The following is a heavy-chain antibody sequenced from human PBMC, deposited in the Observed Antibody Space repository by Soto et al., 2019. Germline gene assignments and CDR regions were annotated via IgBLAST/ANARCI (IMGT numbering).Heavy chain of an antibody. CDR2: ISYDGGYK. V-gene: IGHV3-30*18. CDR1: GFTFNHYG. J-gene: IGHJ4*02. Sequence: LILSCAVSGFTFNHYGMQWFRQAPGKGLEWVAVISYDGGYKLYADALKGRFTISRDNSKNTVYLQMISLRVEDTAVYYCAKDLTSSWPPDYWGQGTLVTVSS. CDR3: AKDLTSSWPPDY. D-gene: IGHD6-13*01.